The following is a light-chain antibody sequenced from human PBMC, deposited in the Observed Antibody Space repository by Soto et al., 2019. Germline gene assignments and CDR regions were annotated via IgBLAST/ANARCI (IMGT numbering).Light chain of an antibody. Sequence: QSVLTQPPSASGTPGQRVTISCSTSSSNLGDNTVNWYQQLPGTAPKLLIYSYDQRPSGVPDRFSASKSGTSASLAISGLQSEDEADYYCAAWDASLDGYVFGTGTKLTVL. V-gene: IGLV1-44*01. CDR3: AAWDASLDGYV. CDR2: SYD. CDR1: SSNLGDNT. J-gene: IGLJ1*01.